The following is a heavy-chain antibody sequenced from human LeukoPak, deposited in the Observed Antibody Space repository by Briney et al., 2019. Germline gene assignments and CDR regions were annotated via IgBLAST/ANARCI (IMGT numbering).Heavy chain of an antibody. J-gene: IGHJ4*02. CDR3: ATFGGISTVTILDY. D-gene: IGHD4-11*01. Sequence: GGSVTVSCKVSGYTLTELSMRWVRQAPGKGREWMGGFDPEDGETIYAQKFQGRVTMTGDTSTDTAYMELSSLRSEDTAVYYCATFGGISTVTILDYWGQGTLVTVSS. V-gene: IGHV1-24*01. CDR1: GYTLTELS. CDR2: FDPEDGET.